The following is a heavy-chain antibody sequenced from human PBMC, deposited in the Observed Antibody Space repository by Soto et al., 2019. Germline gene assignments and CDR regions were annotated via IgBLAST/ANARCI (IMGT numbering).Heavy chain of an antibody. CDR3: ARDRPGYGERDY. D-gene: IGHD4-17*01. CDR2: IIPIFGTA. CDR1: EGTFSSYA. J-gene: IGHJ4*02. Sequence: SVKVSCKASEGTFSSYAISWVRQAPGQGLEWMGGIIPIFGTANYAQKFQGRVTITADESTSTAYMELSSLRSEDTAVYYCARDRPGYGERDYWGQGTLVTVSS. V-gene: IGHV1-69*13.